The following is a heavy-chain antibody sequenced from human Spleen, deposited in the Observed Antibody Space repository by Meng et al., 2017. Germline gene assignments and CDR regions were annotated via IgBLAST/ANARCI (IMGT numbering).Heavy chain of an antibody. CDR2: FNPNGDVT. V-gene: IGHV1-46*01. CDR1: GFTFTTYF. J-gene: IGHJ4*03. Sequence: QVQLVQSGGEVKKPGASLKLSCETSGFTFTTYFMHWLRQAPGQGLQWMGLFNPNGDVTTYSPRFQGRITLTGDTSTSTLYMELSSLTSDDTAVYYCAREMPMTCYFDQWGQGTLVTVSS. D-gene: IGHD3-22*01. CDR3: AREMPMTCYFDQ.